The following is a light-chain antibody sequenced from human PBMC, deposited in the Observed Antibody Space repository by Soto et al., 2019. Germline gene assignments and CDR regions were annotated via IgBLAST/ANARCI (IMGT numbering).Light chain of an antibody. J-gene: IGKJ5*01. CDR2: DAS. Sequence: GYRVTITCRASQSISSWLAWYQQEPGKAPQLLIYDASSLQSGGPSRFSGSGSGTDFTLTISSLQPEDFATYYCQQSYNAITFGQGTRLEIK. CDR1: QSISSW. CDR3: QQSYNAIT. V-gene: IGKV1-5*01.